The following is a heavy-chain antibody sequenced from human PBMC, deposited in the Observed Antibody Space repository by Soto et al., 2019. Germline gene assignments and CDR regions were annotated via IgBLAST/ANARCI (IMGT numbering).Heavy chain of an antibody. CDR3: ARGPPYYDILTGYRYPFDY. CDR2: INHSGST. J-gene: IGHJ4*02. D-gene: IGHD3-9*01. CDR1: GGSFSGYY. Sequence: SETLSLTCAVYGGSFSGYYWSWIRQPPGKGLEWIGEINHSGSTNYNPSLKSRVTISVDTSKNQFSLKLSSVTAADTAVYYCARGPPYYDILTGYRYPFDYWGQGTLVTVSS. V-gene: IGHV4-34*01.